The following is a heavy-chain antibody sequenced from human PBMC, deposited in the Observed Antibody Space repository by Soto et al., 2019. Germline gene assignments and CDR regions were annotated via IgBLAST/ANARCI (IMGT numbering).Heavy chain of an antibody. CDR1: GFIFSSYG. V-gene: IGHV3-33*01. J-gene: IGHJ4*02. D-gene: IGHD3-3*01. CDR3: ARVKQTRGVYDSPFDY. Sequence: QVQLVESGGGVVQPGRSLRLSCTPSGFIFSSYGMHWVRQAPGKGLEWLAVIRYDGSRKYYADSVKGRFTISRDNSENTLFLQMNSLRAEDMAVYYCARVKQTRGVYDSPFDYWGQGTLVTVSS. CDR2: IRYDGSRK.